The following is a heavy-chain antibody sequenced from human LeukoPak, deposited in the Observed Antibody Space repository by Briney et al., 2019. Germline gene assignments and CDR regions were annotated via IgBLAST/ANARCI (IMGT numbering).Heavy chain of an antibody. CDR2: IRYDGGNK. CDR1: GFTFSSYG. V-gene: IGHV3-30*02. CDR3: AKGLATYSSSSDY. Sequence: GGSLRLSCAASGFTFSSYGNHWVRQAPGKGLEWVAFIRYDGGNKYNADSVKGRFTISRDNSKNTLYLQMHSLSAEVMSAYYCAKGLATYSSSSDYWGQGTLVTVPP. J-gene: IGHJ4*02. D-gene: IGHD6-6*01.